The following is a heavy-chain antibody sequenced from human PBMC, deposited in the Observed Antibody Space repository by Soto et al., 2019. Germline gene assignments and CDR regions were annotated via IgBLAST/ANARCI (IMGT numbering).Heavy chain of an antibody. D-gene: IGHD4-17*01. CDR1: GGSISSYY. J-gene: IGHJ4*02. V-gene: IGHV4-59*06. CDR2: IYYSGST. CDR3: ARLSATVVNVDY. Sequence: SETLSLTCTVSGGSISSYYWSWIRQHPGKGLEWIGYIYYSGSTYYNPSLKSRVTISVDTSKNQFSLKLSSVTAADTAVYYCARLSATVVNVDYWGQGTLVTVSS.